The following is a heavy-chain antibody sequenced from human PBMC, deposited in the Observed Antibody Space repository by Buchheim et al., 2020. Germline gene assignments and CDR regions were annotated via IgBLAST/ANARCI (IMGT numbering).Heavy chain of an antibody. V-gene: IGHV3-23*01. J-gene: IGHJ4*02. CDR3: AKEGLSGSFEFDY. CDR2: ISGSGGGT. Sequence: EVQLLESGGGLVQPGGSLRLSCAASGFTFNSYAMSWVRQAPGKGLEWVSTISGSGGGTHYADSVKGRFTISRDNPENPLYLQMNSLRADDTAVYYCAKEGLSGSFEFDYWGQGNL. CDR1: GFTFNSYA. D-gene: IGHD1-26*01.